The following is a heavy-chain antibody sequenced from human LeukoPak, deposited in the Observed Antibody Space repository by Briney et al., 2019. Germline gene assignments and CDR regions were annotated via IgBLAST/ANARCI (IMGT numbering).Heavy chain of an antibody. J-gene: IGHJ3*02. CDR3: ARANWNDVPDAFDI. CDR2: ISAYSGNT. D-gene: IGHD1-1*01. V-gene: IGHV1-18*04. CDR1: GYTFTSYG. Sequence: ASVKVSCKASGYTFTSYGISWVRQAPGQGLEWMGWISAYSGNTNYAQKLQGRVTMTTDTSTSTAYMELRSLRSGDTAVYYCARANWNDVPDAFDIWGQGTMVTVSS.